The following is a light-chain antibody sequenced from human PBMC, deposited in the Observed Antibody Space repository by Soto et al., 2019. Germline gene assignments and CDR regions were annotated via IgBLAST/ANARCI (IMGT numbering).Light chain of an antibody. CDR2: LGS. V-gene: IGKV2-28*01. Sequence: DIVMPQSTLSLPVTPGAPASISCRSSQSLLPSNGYNYLDWYLQKPGQSPQLLIYLGSNRASGVSDSFRGSGSGTDFTLKISGVEAEDVGVYYCMQALQTPLTFGGGTKVEIK. CDR3: MQALQTPLT. CDR1: QSLLPSNGYNY. J-gene: IGKJ4*01.